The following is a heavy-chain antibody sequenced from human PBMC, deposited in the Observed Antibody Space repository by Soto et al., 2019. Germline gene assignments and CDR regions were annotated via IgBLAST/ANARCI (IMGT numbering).Heavy chain of an antibody. J-gene: IGHJ4*02. CDR1: GFTFSSYA. CDR2: ISSSSSYI. CDR3: ARDRDDFWSGYSDY. V-gene: IGHV3-21*01. D-gene: IGHD3-3*01. Sequence: VGSLRLSCAASGFTFSSYAMNWVRQAPGKGLEWVSSISSSSSYIHYADSVKGRFTISRDNAKNSLYLQMNSLRAEDTAVYYCARDRDDFWSGYSDYWGRGTLVTVSS.